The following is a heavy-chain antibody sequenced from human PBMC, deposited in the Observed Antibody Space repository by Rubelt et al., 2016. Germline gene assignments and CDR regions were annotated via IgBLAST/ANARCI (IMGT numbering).Heavy chain of an antibody. D-gene: IGHD6-6*01. CDR1: GYTFTSYG. J-gene: IGHJ4*02. CDR3: ARVGALAARKIYYFDY. CDR2: ISAYNGNT. Sequence: QVQLVQSGAEVKKPGASVKVSCKASGYTFTSYGISWVRQAPGQGLEWMGWISAYNGNTNYAQKLQGRVTMTTDTSTRTGYMELRSRRSDDTAVYYCARVGALAARKIYYFDYWGQGTLVTVSS. V-gene: IGHV1-18*01.